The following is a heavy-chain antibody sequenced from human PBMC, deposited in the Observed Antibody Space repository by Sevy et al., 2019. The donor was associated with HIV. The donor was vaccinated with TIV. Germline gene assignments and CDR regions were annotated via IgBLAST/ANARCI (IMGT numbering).Heavy chain of an antibody. J-gene: IGHJ4*02. V-gene: IGHV3-21*05. Sequence: GGSLRLSCTASGYTFPAFSFNWVRQAPGKVLEWLSYISTGTDHIYYADSAKGRFTISRDDAKNSVYLEMMSLRDQDTALYYCVRRGVDAYNVYFDLWGQGTLVTVSS. CDR3: VRRGVDAYNVYFDL. CDR1: GYTFPAFS. D-gene: IGHD3-10*01. CDR2: ISTGTDHI.